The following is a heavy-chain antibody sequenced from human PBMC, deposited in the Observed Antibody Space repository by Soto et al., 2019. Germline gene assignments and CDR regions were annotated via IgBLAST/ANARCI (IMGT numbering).Heavy chain of an antibody. D-gene: IGHD6-13*01. CDR3: ARDFIAASYYYYRDV. Sequence: VQLVESGGGLVKPGESLRLSCAASGFIFSSYSMNWVRQAPGKGLEWVAIISYDGSNEYYADSVKGRFTISRDTAKNSMYRQMSSLRAEDTAVYYCARDFIAASYYYYRDVWGKGTTVTVSS. CDR1: GFIFSSYS. V-gene: IGHV3-30*03. CDR2: ISYDGSNE. J-gene: IGHJ6*03.